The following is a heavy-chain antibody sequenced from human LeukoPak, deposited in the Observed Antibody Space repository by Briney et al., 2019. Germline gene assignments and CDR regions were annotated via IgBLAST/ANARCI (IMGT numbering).Heavy chain of an antibody. CDR1: GFFRSYA. CDR2: ISGSGTST. D-gene: IGHD3-22*01. Sequence: SGGSLRLSCAASGFFRSYAMSWVRQAPGKGLEWVLAISGSGTSTYYADSVKGRFTISRDNSKNTLYLQMNSLRAEDTAVYYCEGTYYYDSSDDCWGQGTLVTVSS. V-gene: IGHV3-23*01. CDR3: EGTYYYDSSDDC. J-gene: IGHJ4*02.